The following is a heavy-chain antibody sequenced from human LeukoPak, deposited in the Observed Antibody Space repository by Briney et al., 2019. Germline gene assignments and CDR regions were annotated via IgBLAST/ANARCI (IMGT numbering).Heavy chain of an antibody. J-gene: IGHJ5*02. D-gene: IGHD4-17*01. CDR2: VYTSGST. CDR1: GGSISSYY. CDR3: ARAPTVTTGDWFDP. Sequence: SETLSLTCTVSGGSISSYYWSWIRQPAGKGLEWIGRVYTSGSTYYNPSLKSRVTISVDTSKNQFSLRLSSVTAADTAVYYCARAPTVTTGDWFDPWGQGTLVTVSS. V-gene: IGHV4-4*07.